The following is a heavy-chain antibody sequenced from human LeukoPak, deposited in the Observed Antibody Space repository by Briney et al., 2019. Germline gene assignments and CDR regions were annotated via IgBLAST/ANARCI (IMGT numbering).Heavy chain of an antibody. V-gene: IGHV1-8*01. Sequence: SVKVSCKASGYTFTTYDITWVRQATGQGLEWMGWMNPNSGDTAYAQKFQGRVAMTRDTSITTAYMELSSLRSEDTAVYYCARGLGDYYDTSDYYYAVPAHWGQGTLVTVSS. D-gene: IGHD3-22*01. CDR1: GYTFTTYD. CDR2: MNPNSGDT. CDR3: ARGLGDYYDTSDYYYAVPAH. J-gene: IGHJ4*02.